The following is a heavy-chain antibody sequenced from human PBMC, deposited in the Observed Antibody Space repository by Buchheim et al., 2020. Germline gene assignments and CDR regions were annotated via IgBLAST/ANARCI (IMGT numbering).Heavy chain of an antibody. J-gene: IGHJ4*02. CDR2: ISYDGSNK. V-gene: IGHV3-30*18. D-gene: IGHD2-21*02. Sequence: QVQLVESGGGVVQPGRSLRLSCAASGFTFSSYGMHWVRQAPGKGLEWVAVISYDGSNKYYADSVKGRFTISRDNSKHTLYLQMNSLRAEDTAVYYCAKGAYCGGDCTNYFDYWGQGTL. CDR1: GFTFSSYG. CDR3: AKGAYCGGDCTNYFDY.